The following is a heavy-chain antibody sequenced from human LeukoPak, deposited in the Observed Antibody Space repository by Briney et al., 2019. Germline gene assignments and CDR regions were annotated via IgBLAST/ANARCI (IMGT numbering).Heavy chain of an antibody. D-gene: IGHD3-10*01. J-gene: IGHJ6*03. Sequence: GGSLRLSCAASGFTFNNYGMHWVRQAPGKGLEWVAFIRYNGNNQYYADSVKGRFTISRDNSKNTLYLQMNSLKGDDTAAYYCAKDSAFYYIDVWGKGTTVIISS. V-gene: IGHV3-30*02. CDR2: IRYNGNNQ. CDR1: GFTFNNYG. CDR3: AKDSAFYYIDV.